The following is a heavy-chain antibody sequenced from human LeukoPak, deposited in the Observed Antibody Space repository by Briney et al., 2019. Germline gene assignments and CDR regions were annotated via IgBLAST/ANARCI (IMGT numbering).Heavy chain of an antibody. Sequence: GGSLRFSCAASGFTFSDYYMSWIRQAPGKGLEWVSSINGNDYRTFYADSVKGRFTISRDNSKNMLYLQINSLRAEDTAVYFCAKGSAVADIYFNYWGQGTLVTVSS. CDR2: INGNDYRT. D-gene: IGHD6-19*01. CDR3: AKGSAVADIYFNY. CDR1: GFTFSDYY. V-gene: IGHV3-23*01. J-gene: IGHJ4*02.